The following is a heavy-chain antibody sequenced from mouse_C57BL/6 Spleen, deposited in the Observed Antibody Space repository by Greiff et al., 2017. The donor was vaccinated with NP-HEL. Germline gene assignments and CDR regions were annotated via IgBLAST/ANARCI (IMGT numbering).Heavy chain of an antibody. V-gene: IGHV1-52*01. CDR2: IDPSDSET. J-gene: IGHJ4*01. CDR1: GYTFTSYW. D-gene: IGHD2-5*01. Sequence: QVQLQQPGAELVRPGSSVKLSCKASGYTFTSYWMHWVKQRPIQGLEWIGNIDPSDSETHYNQKFKDKATLTVDKSSSTAYMQLSSLTSEDSAVYYCAREDYSKEDYAMDYWGQGTSVTVSS. CDR3: AREDYSKEDYAMDY.